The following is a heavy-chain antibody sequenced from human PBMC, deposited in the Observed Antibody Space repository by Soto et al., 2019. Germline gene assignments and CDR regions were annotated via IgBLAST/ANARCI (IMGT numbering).Heavy chain of an antibody. CDR3: ARAGHNAHAFDI. D-gene: IGHD1-20*01. CDR2: IGTAGDT. CDR1: GLNFSSYD. Sequence: PWVSLRLSCAASGLNFSSYDIHWIRQATGKGLEWVSAIGTAGDTYYPGSVKGRFTISRENAKNSLYLQMNSLRAGDTAVYYCARAGHNAHAFDIWGQGTMVTVSS. V-gene: IGHV3-13*01. J-gene: IGHJ3*02.